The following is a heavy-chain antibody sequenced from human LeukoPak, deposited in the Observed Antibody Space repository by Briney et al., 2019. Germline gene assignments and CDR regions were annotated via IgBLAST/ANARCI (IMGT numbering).Heavy chain of an antibody. CDR1: GFTFSSYA. J-gene: IGHJ3*01. Sequence: PGGSLRLSCAASGFTFSSYAMSWVRQAPGKGLEWVSGISGSGGSTYYADSVKGRFTISRDNSKQTLYLQMNSLRAEDTAVCFCAKEGNVCVGLPDAFDVWGQGAMVIVSS. V-gene: IGHV3-23*01. CDR2: ISGSGGST. D-gene: IGHD1-26*01. CDR3: AKEGNVCVGLPDAFDV.